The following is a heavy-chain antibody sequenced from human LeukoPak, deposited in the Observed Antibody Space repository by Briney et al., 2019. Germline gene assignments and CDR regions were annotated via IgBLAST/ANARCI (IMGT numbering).Heavy chain of an antibody. Sequence: SETLSLTCTVSSGFSTHYYWNWIRQPPGKGLEWIGCVSDTGGTTYNPSLKSRLTISVDTSKRQFSLTLTSLTAADTAVYYCTKGYYEPFDVWGQGILVTVSS. CDR3: TKGYYEPFDV. CDR1: SGFSTHYY. CDR2: VSDTGGT. V-gene: IGHV4-59*01. J-gene: IGHJ4*02. D-gene: IGHD3-16*01.